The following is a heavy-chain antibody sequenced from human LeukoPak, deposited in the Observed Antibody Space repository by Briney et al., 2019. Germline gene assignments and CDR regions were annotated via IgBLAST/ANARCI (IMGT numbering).Heavy chain of an antibody. J-gene: IGHJ4*02. Sequence: SETLSLTCTVSGGSIISSSYYWGWIRQPPGKGLEWIGNIYYSRSTYYNPSLKSRVTISVDTSKNQFSLNLSSVIAADTAVYYCARVKQWGAFDFWGQGTLVTVSS. CDR3: ARVKQWGAFDF. V-gene: IGHV4-39*01. CDR1: GGSIISSSYY. CDR2: IYYSRST. D-gene: IGHD6-19*01.